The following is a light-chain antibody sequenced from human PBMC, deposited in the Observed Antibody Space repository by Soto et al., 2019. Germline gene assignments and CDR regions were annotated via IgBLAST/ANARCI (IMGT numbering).Light chain of an antibody. CDR2: WAS. CDR1: QSVLYSSSNKNY. J-gene: IGKJ4*01. Sequence: DIVMTQSPDSLAVSLGERATINCKSSQSVLYSSSNKNYLAWYQQKPGQPPKLLIYWASTRESGVPDRFSGSGSGTDFTLTIVNLQAEDVAVYYCQQYYSTPLTFGGGTKVEIK. CDR3: QQYYSTPLT. V-gene: IGKV4-1*01.